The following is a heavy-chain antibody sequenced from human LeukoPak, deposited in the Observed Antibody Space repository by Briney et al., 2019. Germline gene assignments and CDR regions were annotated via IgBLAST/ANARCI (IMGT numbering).Heavy chain of an antibody. D-gene: IGHD2-15*01. CDR2: ISSSSSYI. CDR1: GFTFSSYS. CDR3: ARGGARGGSCSFDY. J-gene: IGHJ4*02. Sequence: GWSLRLSCAASGFTFSSYSMNWVRQAPGKGLEWVSSISSSSSYIYYADSVKGRFTISRDNAKNSLYLQMNSLRAEDTAVYYCARGGARGGSCSFDYWGQGTLVTVSS. V-gene: IGHV3-21*01.